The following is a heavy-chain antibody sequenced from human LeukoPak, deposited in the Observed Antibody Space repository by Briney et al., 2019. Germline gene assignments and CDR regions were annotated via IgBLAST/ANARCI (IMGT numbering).Heavy chain of an antibody. D-gene: IGHD2-2*01. V-gene: IGHV4-39*01. CDR2: IYYSGST. Sequence: SETLSLTCTVSGGSISSYYWGWIRQPPGKGLEWIGSIYYSGSTYYNPSLKSRVTISVDTSKNQFSLKLSSVTAADTAVYYCARGIVVVPAAIAFDYWGQGILVTVSS. CDR1: GGSISSYY. CDR3: ARGIVVVPAAIAFDY. J-gene: IGHJ4*02.